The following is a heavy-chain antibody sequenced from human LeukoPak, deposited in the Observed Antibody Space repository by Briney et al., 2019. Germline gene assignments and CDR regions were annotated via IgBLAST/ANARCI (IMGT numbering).Heavy chain of an antibody. V-gene: IGHV3-23*01. J-gene: IGHJ6*02. CDR3: AKGRGFYDSSGYYYAYYYGLDV. Sequence: GGSLRLSCAASGITFSGYAMSWVRQAPGKGLEWVSGITGSGDSTYYADSVKGRFTISRDNSKNTLYLQMNSLRAEDSAVYYCAKGRGFYDSSGYYYAYYYGLDVWGQGTTVTVSS. D-gene: IGHD3-22*01. CDR2: ITGSGDST. CDR1: GITFSGYA.